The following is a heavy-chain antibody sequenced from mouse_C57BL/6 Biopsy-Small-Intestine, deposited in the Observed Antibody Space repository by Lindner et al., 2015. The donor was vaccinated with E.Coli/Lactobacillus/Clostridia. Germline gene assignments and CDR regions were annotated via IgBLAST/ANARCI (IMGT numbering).Heavy chain of an antibody. CDR2: INPGGSRT. CDR3: ATVAGYSSSWSAVEVTAFDI. V-gene: IGHV1-59*01. D-gene: IGHD6-2*01. Sequence: SVKVSCKASEYTLSTKDIHWVRQAPGQGLEWMGVINPGGSRTSYAQKFHGRVTMSRDTSTTIVYMELTSLRSEDTAVYYCATVAGYSSSWSAVEVTAFDIWGQGTMVTVSS. J-gene: IGHJ3*01. CDR1: EYTLSTKD.